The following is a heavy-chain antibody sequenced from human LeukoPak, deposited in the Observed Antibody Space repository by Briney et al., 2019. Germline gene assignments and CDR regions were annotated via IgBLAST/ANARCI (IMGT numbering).Heavy chain of an antibody. D-gene: IGHD3-22*01. CDR3: ARHSHYDSSGYYLPEYFQH. CDR2: IYPGDSDT. CDR1: GYSFTSYW. J-gene: IGHJ1*01. V-gene: IGHV5-51*01. Sequence: GESLKISCKGSGYSFTSYWIGWVRQMPGKGLEWMGIIYPGDSDTRYSPSFQGQVTISADKSISTAYLQWSSLKASDTAMYYCARHSHYDSSGYYLPEYFQHWGQGTLVTVSS.